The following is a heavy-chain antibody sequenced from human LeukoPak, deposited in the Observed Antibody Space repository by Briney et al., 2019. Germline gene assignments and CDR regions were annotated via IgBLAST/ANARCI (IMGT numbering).Heavy chain of an antibody. D-gene: IGHD6-13*01. J-gene: IGHJ4*02. Sequence: GGSLRLSCEASGFTFSSYWMHWVRQIPGKGLEWVSGISWNSGSIGYADSVKGRFTISRDNAKNSLYLQMNSLRAEDTALYYCAKDRGYSSSWIDYWGQRTLVTVSS. CDR3: AKDRGYSSSWIDY. CDR1: GFTFSSYW. CDR2: ISWNSGSI. V-gene: IGHV3-9*01.